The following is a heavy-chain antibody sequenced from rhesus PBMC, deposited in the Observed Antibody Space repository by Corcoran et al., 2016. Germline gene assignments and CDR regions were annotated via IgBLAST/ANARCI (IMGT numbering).Heavy chain of an antibody. D-gene: IGHD1-44*01. CDR1: GPSISTHY. CDR3: ARGDRIVGCDY. V-gene: IGHV4S2*01. CDR2: IYNGGGST. Sequence: QVQLQESGPGLVTPSETLPLTCAVSGPSISTHYWNWIRPAPGKGLEWIGRIYNGGGSTDYNPSLKSRVTFSIDTAKNQFSLKLTAVTAADTAVYYCARGDRIVGCDYWGQGVLVTVSS. J-gene: IGHJ4*01.